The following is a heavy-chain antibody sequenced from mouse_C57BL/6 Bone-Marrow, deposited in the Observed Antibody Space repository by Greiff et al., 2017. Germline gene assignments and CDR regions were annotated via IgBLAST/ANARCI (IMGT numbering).Heavy chain of an antibody. Sequence: QVQLLQPGAELVKPGASVKLSCTASGYTFTSYGMHWVKQGPGKGLEWIGMIHTSSGSTNYNEKFKCKATLTVDNSSSTAYMQLSSLTSEDSSVYYGATKGAYYSNCDYAMDYWGRGTSATVSA. J-gene: IGHJ4*01. CDR2: IHTSSGST. CDR3: ATKGAYYSNCDYAMDY. V-gene: IGHV1-64*01. D-gene: IGHD2-5*01. CDR1: GYTFTSYG.